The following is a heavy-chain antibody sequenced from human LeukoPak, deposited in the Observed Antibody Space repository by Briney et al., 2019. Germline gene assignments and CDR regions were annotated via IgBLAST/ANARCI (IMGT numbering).Heavy chain of an antibody. CDR1: GGSISSSSYD. CDR3: ARAGYSYDTGYYFDY. Sequence: SETLSLTCTVSGGSISSSSYDWGWIRQPPGQGLEWIGYIYYTGATYYNPSLKSRVTISLDTSKNQFSLKLSSVTAADAAVYYCARAGYSYDTGYYFDYWGQGALVTVSS. V-gene: IGHV4-39*07. J-gene: IGHJ4*02. D-gene: IGHD5-18*01. CDR2: IYYTGAT.